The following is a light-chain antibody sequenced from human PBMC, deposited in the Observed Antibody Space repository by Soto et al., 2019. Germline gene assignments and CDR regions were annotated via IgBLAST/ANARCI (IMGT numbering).Light chain of an antibody. CDR1: QGISSY. Sequence: AIRMTQSPSSFSASTGDRVTITCRASQGISSYLAWYQQKPGKAPKLLVYDASTLQSGVASRFSGSGSGTEFTLIISGLQPDDFATYYCQQLNSYPITFGQGTRLESK. CDR3: QQLNSYPIT. CDR2: DAS. J-gene: IGKJ5*01. V-gene: IGKV1-8*01.